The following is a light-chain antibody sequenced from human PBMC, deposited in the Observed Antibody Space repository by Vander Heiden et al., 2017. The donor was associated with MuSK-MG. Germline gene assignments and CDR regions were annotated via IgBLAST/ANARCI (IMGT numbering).Light chain of an antibody. V-gene: IGLV3-1*01. J-gene: IGLJ2*01. Sequence: SYALTQPPSVSVSPGQTASITCSDDEVGDKYACWYQQKPGQPPVLVIYKHNKRSAGIPERFSGSYSGNTATLTIRVTQAMDEDEYYWQAGDSSNVIFGGGTKLTVL. CDR2: KHN. CDR3: QAGDSSNVI. CDR1: EVGDKY.